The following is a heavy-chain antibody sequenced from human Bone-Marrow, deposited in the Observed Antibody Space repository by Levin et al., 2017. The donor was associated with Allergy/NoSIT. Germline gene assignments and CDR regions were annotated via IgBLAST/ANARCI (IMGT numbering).Heavy chain of an antibody. V-gene: IGHV4-30-4*01. J-gene: IGHJ6*02. CDR2: IYYSGST. Sequence: TSETLSLTCTVSGGSISSGDYYWSWIRQPPGKGLEWIGYIYYSGSTYYNPSLKSRVTISVDTSKNQFSLKLSSVTAADTAVYYCARINWNYEGMSWYYYGMDVWGQGTTVTVSS. CDR3: ARINWNYEGMSWYYYGMDV. CDR1: GGSISSGDYY. D-gene: IGHD1-7*01.